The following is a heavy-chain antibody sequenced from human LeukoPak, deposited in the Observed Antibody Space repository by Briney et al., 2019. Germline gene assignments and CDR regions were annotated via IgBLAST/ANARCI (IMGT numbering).Heavy chain of an antibody. CDR1: GGSISNSNW. V-gene: IGHV4-4*02. J-gene: IGHJ6*02. D-gene: IGHD4-17*01. CDR2: IYQSGNT. Sequence: SGTLSLTCAVSGGSISNSNWWSWVRQTPGKGLEWIGQIYQSGNTNYNPSLKSRVSMSVDKSQNQLSLKMTSVTAADTAVYYCARRGLPVTRYGMDVWGQGTTVTVSS. CDR3: ARRGLPVTRYGMDV.